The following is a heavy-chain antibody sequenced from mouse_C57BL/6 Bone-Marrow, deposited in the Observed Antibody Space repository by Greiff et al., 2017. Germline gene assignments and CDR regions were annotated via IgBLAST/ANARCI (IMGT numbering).Heavy chain of an antibody. D-gene: IGHD2-4*01. CDR3: LYYDYEAWFAY. CDR1: GFNIKDDY. V-gene: IGHV14-4*01. J-gene: IGHJ3*01. Sequence: EVQLQQSGAELVRPGASVKLSCTASGFNIKDDYMHWVKQRPEQGLEWIGWIDSENGDTEYASKFQGKATITADTSSNTAYLQLSSLTSEDTAVYYCLYYDYEAWFAYWGQGTLVTVSA. CDR2: IDSENGDT.